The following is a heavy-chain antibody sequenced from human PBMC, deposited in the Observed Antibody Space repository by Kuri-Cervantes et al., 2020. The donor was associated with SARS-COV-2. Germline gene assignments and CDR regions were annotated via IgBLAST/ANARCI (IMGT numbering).Heavy chain of an antibody. J-gene: IGHJ5*02. V-gene: IGHV4-39*01. Sequence: SEILSLTCTVSGGSISSSSYYWGWIRQPPGKGLEWIGSIYYSGSAYYNPFLKSRVTISVDTSKNQFSLKLSSVTAADTAVYYGARHVVNYYDSSGYSWFDPWGQGTLVTVSS. CDR3: ARHVVNYYDSSGYSWFDP. CDR1: GGSISSSSYY. CDR2: IYYSGSA. D-gene: IGHD3-22*01.